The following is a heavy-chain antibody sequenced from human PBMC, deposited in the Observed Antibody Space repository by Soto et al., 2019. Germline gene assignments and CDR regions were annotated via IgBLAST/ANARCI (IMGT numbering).Heavy chain of an antibody. CDR2: IYYSGST. V-gene: IGHV4-30-4*02. CDR3: ARRQGTSGYYYF. CDR1: GGSISSGDYY. D-gene: IGHD3-22*01. J-gene: IGHJ4*02. Sequence: SETLSLTCTVPGGSISSGDYYWSWIRQPPGKGLEWIGYIYYSGSTYYNPSLKSRVTISVDTSKNQFSLELSSVTAEDTAVYYCARRQGTSGYYYFWGQGILVTVSS.